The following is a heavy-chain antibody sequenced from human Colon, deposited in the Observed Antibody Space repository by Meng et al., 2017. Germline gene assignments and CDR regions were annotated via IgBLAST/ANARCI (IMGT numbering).Heavy chain of an antibody. V-gene: IGHV6-1*01. CDR3: ARDLIVGATRCYFDY. D-gene: IGHD1-26*01. Sequence: RRQSGPGMVNPAQTPSLTRAISGDSVSSNSAAWNWIRQSPSRGLEWLGRTYYRSKWYNDYAVSVKSRITINPDTSKNQFSLQLNSVTPEDTAVYYCARDLIVGATRCYFDYWGQGTLVTVSS. CDR2: TYYRSKWYN. CDR1: GDSVSSNSAA. J-gene: IGHJ4*02.